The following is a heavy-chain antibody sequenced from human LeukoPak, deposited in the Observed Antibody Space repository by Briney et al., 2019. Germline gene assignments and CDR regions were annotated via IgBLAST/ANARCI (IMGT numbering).Heavy chain of an antibody. CDR3: ASGYDYVWGSWFSY. V-gene: IGHV3-7*01. CDR2: IKQDGSEK. J-gene: IGHJ4*02. Sequence: GGSLRLSCAASGFTFTDYAMSWVRQAPGKGLEWVANIKQDGSEKYYVDSVKGRFTISRDNAKNSLYLQMNSLRAEDTAVYYCASGYDYVWGSWFSYWGQGTLVTVSS. CDR1: GFTFTDYA. D-gene: IGHD3-16*01.